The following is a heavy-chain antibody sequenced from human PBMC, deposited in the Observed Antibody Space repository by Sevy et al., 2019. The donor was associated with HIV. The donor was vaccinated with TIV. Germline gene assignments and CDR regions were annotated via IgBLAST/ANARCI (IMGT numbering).Heavy chain of an antibody. Sequence: ASVKVSCKASGYTFTSYGISWVRQAPGQGLEWMGWISAYNGNTNYAQKLQGRVTMTTDTSTSTAYIELRSLRSDDTAVYYCERVPKRMATAHYYYMDVWGKGTTVTVSS. CDR2: ISAYNGNT. D-gene: IGHD5-12*01. CDR3: ERVPKRMATAHYYYMDV. J-gene: IGHJ6*03. V-gene: IGHV1-18*04. CDR1: GYTFTSYG.